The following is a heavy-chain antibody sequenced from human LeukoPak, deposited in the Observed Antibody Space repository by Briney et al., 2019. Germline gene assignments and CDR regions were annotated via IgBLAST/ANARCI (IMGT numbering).Heavy chain of an antibody. CDR2: FDPEDGET. D-gene: IGHD3-10*01. CDR1: GYTLTELS. J-gene: IGHJ4*02. CDR3: ATVPLWFGELFFDY. V-gene: IGHV1-24*01. Sequence: GASVKVSCKVSGYTLTELSMHWVRQAPGKGLEWMGGFDPEDGETIYAQKFQGRVTMTEDTSTDTAYMELSSLRSEDTAVYYCATVPLWFGELFFDYWGQGTLVTVSS.